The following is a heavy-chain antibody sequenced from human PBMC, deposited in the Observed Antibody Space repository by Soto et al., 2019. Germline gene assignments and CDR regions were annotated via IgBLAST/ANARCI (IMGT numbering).Heavy chain of an antibody. V-gene: IGHV3-33*01. CDR2: IWYDGSNK. CDR3: ARDFYSSGWYYYYGMDV. D-gene: IGHD6-19*01. CDR1: GFTFSSYG. J-gene: IGHJ6*02. Sequence: GGSLRLSCAASGFTFSSYGMHWVRQAPGKGLEWVAVIWYDGSNKYYADSVKGRFTISRDNSKNTLYLQMNSLRAEDTAVYYCARDFYSSGWYYYYGMDVWGQGTTVTVSS.